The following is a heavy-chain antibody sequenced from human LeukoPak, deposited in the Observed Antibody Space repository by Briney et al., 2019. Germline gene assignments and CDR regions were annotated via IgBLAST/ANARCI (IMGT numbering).Heavy chain of an antibody. Sequence: ASVKVSCKVSGYTLTELSMHWVRQAPGKGLEWMGGFDPEDGETIYALKFQGRVTMTEDTSTDTAYMELSSLRSEDTAVYYCATGRIVVGATPQPNYYGMDVWGQGTTVTVSS. CDR2: FDPEDGET. D-gene: IGHD2-15*01. CDR1: GYTLTELS. V-gene: IGHV1-24*01. J-gene: IGHJ6*02. CDR3: ATGRIVVGATPQPNYYGMDV.